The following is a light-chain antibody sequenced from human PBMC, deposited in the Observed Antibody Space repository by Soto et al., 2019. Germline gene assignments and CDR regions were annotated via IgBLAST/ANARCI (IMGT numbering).Light chain of an antibody. CDR3: QQYGISAWT. CDR2: GAS. J-gene: IGKJ1*01. CDR1: QSVSSRY. V-gene: IGKV3-20*01. Sequence: EILLTQSPFTLSLSPGERATLSCRVSQSVSSRYLAWYQQKPGQAPRLLIYGASSRATGIPDRFSGSGSGTDFTLTISRVEPEDFAVYYCQQYGISAWTFGQGTKVDIK.